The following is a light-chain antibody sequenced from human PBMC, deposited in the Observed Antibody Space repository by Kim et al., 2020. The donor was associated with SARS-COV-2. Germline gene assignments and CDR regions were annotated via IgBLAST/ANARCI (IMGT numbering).Light chain of an antibody. CDR1: SSDVGAYNY. J-gene: IGLJ3*02. CDR2: DVN. CDR3: CSYAGSFTWV. Sequence: QSALTQPRSVSGSPGQSVTISCTGTSSDVGAYNYVSWYQHHPGKAPKLIIYDVNERPSGVPDRFSGSKSGNTASLTISGLQAEDEADYYCCSYAGSFTWVFGGGTQLTVL. V-gene: IGLV2-11*01.